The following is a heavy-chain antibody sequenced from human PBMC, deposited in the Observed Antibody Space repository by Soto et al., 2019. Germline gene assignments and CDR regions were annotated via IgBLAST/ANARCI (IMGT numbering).Heavy chain of an antibody. CDR3: ARTTDSSHLYFYGMDV. J-gene: IGHJ6*02. V-gene: IGHV3-74*01. D-gene: IGHD5-18*01. CDR2: VNSDGSTT. CDR1: GFTFIRYW. Sequence: VPVVESGGGLVQPGGSLRLSCAASGFTFIRYWMHWVRQAPGKGLVWVSRVNSDGSTTHYADSVKGRFTISRDNAKNTVSLEMTSLRADDTAVYYCARTTDSSHLYFYGMDVWGQGTTVTVSS.